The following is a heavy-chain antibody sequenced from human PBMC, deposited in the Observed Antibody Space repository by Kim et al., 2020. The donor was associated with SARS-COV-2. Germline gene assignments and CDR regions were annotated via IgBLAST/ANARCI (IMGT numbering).Heavy chain of an antibody. CDR1: GGTFSSYA. J-gene: IGHJ4*02. CDR3: ARDTMGDYGDYQFDY. V-gene: IGHV1-69*13. CDR2: IIPIFGTA. D-gene: IGHD4-17*01. Sequence: SVKVSCKASGGTFSSYAISWVRQAPGQGLEWMGGIIPIFGTANYAQKFQGRVTITADESTSTAYMELSSLRSEDTAVYYCARDTMGDYGDYQFDYWGQGTLVTVSS.